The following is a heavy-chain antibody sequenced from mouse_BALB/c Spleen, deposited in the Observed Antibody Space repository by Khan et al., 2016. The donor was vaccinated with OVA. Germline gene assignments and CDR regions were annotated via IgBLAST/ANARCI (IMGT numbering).Heavy chain of an antibody. Sequence: VQLQQSGPELVKPGASVKISCKASGYSFTGYFMNWVMQSHGKSLEWIGRINPHVGETLFNPKFKGKATLTVDESSSTAHMELRSLASEDSAVYYCARVYRSDCDYWGQGTTLTVSS. CDR2: INPHVGET. CDR1: GYSFTGYF. J-gene: IGHJ2*01. D-gene: IGHD1-1*01. CDR3: ARVYRSDCDY. V-gene: IGHV1-20*02.